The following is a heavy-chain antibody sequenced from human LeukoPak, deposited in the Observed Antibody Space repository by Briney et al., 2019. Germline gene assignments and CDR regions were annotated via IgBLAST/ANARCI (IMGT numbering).Heavy chain of an antibody. V-gene: IGHV4-30-4*08. J-gene: IGHJ5*02. D-gene: IGHD3-16*01. CDR3: ARYALRSGEWFDP. Sequence: SQTLSLTCTVSGGSISTGSYYWTWIRQPPGKGLEWIGYIYYSGSTYYNPSLKSRVSISIDTSKNQFSLKLSSVTAADTAVYYCARYALRSGEWFDPWGQGTLVTVSS. CDR1: GGSISTGSYY. CDR2: IYYSGST.